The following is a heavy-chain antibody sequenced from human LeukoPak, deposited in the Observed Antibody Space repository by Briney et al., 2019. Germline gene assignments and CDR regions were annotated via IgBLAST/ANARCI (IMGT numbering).Heavy chain of an antibody. V-gene: IGHV4-59*01. CDR2: IYYSGST. CDR3: ARGGTAVIAPYAFDI. D-gene: IGHD4-23*01. CDR1: GGSIGSYY. Sequence: PSETLSLTCTVSGGSIGSYYWSWIRQPPGKGLEWIGYIYYSGSTNCNPSVKSRVAMSVDTSKKQFSLKLSSLTAADTAVYYCARGGTAVIAPYAFDIWGQGTMVTVSS. J-gene: IGHJ3*02.